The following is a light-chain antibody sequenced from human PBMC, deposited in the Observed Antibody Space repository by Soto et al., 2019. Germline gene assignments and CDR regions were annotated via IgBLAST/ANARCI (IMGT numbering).Light chain of an antibody. CDR1: QSVSSSY. V-gene: IGKV3-20*01. CDR3: QQYGSPPPYT. J-gene: IGKJ2*01. CDR2: GAS. Sequence: EIVLTQSPGILSLSPGERATLSCRASQSVSSSYLAWYQQKPGQAPRLLIYGASNRATGIPDRFSASGSKTNFTLTISRLEAEDFAVYYCQQYGSPPPYTFGQGTKLEIK.